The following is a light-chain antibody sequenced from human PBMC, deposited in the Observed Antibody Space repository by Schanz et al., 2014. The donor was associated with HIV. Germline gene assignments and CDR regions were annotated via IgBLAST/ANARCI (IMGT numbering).Light chain of an antibody. J-gene: IGKJ1*01. CDR2: GAS. CDR1: QSLGGSQ. CDR3: QQYGNSPRT. Sequence: EIVMTQSPGSLSLSPGERATLSCRASQSLGGSQLAWYQHKPGQAPRLLIYGASSRATGIPDRFSGSGSGTDFTLTISSLQPEDFAVYYCQQYGNSPRTFGQGTKVEI. V-gene: IGKV3-20*01.